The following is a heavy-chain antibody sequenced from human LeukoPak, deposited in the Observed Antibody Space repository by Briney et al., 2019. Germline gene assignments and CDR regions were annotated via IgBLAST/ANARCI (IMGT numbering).Heavy chain of an antibody. V-gene: IGHV4-34*01. J-gene: IGHJ5*02. CDR2: IYYSGST. CDR3: ARGPQYPWFDP. CDR1: GGSFSGYY. D-gene: IGHD2-2*01. Sequence: SETLSLTCAVYGGSFSGYYWSWIRQPPGKGLEWIGSIYYSGSTYYNPSLKSRVTISVDTSKNQFSLKLSSVTAADTAVYYCARGPQYPWFDPWGQGTLVTVSS.